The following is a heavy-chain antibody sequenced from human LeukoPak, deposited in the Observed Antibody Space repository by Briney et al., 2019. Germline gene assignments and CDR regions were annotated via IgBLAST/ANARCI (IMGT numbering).Heavy chain of an antibody. CDR2: IYTSGST. D-gene: IGHD3-3*01. J-gene: IGHJ6*03. V-gene: IGHV4-61*02. CDR1: GGSISSGSYY. Sequence: PSQTLSLTCTVSGGSISSGSYYWSWIRQPAGKGLEWIGRIYTSGSTNYNPSLKSRVTISVDTSKNQFSLKLSSVTAADTAVYYCARDVSYDFWSGYTGGDYYYYYMDVWGKGTTVTVSS. CDR3: ARDVSYDFWSGYTGGDYYYYYMDV.